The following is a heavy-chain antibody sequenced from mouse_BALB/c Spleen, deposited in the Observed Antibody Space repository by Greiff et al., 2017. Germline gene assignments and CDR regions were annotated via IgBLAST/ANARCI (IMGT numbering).Heavy chain of an antibody. CDR2: IDPETGGT. D-gene: IGHD1-1*01. CDR3: TRGDYGYFDY. CDR1: GYTFTDYE. J-gene: IGHJ2*01. Sequence: VQLQQSGAELVRPGASVTLSCKASGYTFTDYEMHWVKQTPVHGLEWIGAIDPETGGTAYNQKFKGKATLTADKSSSTAYMELSSLTSEDSAVYYCTRGDYGYFDYWGQGTTLTVSS. V-gene: IGHV1-15*01.